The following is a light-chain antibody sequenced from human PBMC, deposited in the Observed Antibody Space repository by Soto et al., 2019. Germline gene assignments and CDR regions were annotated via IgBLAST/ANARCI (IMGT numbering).Light chain of an antibody. CDR3: QQANSFLGNT. V-gene: IGKV1-39*01. CDR2: GAS. CDR1: QSINTF. Sequence: DIQVTQSPSSLSASVGDRVTITCRASQSINTFLNWYQQRPGKAPNLLIYGASNLQSGVPSRFSGSGSGTDFTLTTSSLQAEDFATYYCQQANSFLGNTFGQGTRLEIK. J-gene: IGKJ5*01.